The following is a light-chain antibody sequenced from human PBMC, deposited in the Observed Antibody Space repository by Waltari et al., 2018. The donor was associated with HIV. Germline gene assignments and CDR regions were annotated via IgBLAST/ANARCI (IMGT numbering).Light chain of an antibody. CDR1: ALPKKY. J-gene: IGLJ3*02. V-gene: IGLV3-10*01. CDR2: EDS. Sequence: SYELTQPPSVSVSPGQTARITCSGDALPKKYAYWYQLKSGQAPMPVIYEDSKRPSGIPERFSGTSSGTMATLTISGAQVEDEADYYCFSTDNVGDPCVFGGGTKVTVL. CDR3: FSTDNVGDPCV.